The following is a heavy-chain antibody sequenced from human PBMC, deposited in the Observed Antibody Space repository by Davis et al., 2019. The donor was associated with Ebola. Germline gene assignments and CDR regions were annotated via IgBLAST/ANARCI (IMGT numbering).Heavy chain of an antibody. CDR2: IYFSVTS. Sequence: SETLSLTCTVSGGSMSSSRSYCGWIRQPPGRGLEWIGHIYFSVTSYYNSSLRSRVTISMDRSKKQFSLQMTSVTAADTATYFCVRASDGDYFFDYWGQGTLVTISS. J-gene: IGHJ4*02. D-gene: IGHD4-17*01. CDR3: VRASDGDYFFDY. CDR1: GGSMSSSRSY. V-gene: IGHV4-39*01.